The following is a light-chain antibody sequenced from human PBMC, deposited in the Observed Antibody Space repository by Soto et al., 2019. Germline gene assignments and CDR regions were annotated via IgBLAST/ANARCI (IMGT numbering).Light chain of an antibody. V-gene: IGLV2-14*02. CDR2: EVS. CDR1: SSDVGSYNL. J-gene: IGLJ3*02. CDR3: VSYAGSNIWM. Sequence: QSVLTQPASVSGSPGQSITISCTGTSSDVGSYNLVSWYQQHPGKAPKFMIYEVSKRPSGVPDRFSGSKSGNTASLTVSGLQAEDEADYYCVSYAGSNIWMFGGGTKLTVL.